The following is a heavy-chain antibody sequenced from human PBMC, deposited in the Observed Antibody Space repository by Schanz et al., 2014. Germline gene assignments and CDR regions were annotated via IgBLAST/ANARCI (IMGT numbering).Heavy chain of an antibody. CDR1: GFTVSSNY. CDR3: SKDKQGSRSDDS. CDR2: ITTGGNT. J-gene: IGHJ5*01. Sequence: EVQLVESGGGLVQPGGSLRLSCAASGFTVSSNYMSWVRQVPGKGLEWVSSITTGGNTYYRDSVKGRFIVSRDNSKNTLYLEMNRLRVDDTAVYYCSKDKQGSRSDDSWGQGTLVTVSS. V-gene: IGHV3-66*01. D-gene: IGHD2-15*01.